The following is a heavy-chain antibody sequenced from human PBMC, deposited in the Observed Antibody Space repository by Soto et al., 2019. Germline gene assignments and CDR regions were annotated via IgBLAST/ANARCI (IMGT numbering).Heavy chain of an antibody. D-gene: IGHD3-16*01. CDR1: GYSITSGFY. Sequence: PSETLSLTCGVSGYSITSGFYWGWVRQSPGKGLEWIGTISYSAKTFYNPSLASRFSMAVDSSKNQFSLRLTSVTAADTALYYCTRGAGAPWVRFDSWGRGILVTGSS. V-gene: IGHV4-38-2*01. CDR3: TRGAGAPWVRFDS. CDR2: ISYSAKT. J-gene: IGHJ4*02.